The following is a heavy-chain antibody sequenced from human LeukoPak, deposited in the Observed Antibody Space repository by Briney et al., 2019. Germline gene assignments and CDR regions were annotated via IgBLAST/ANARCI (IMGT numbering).Heavy chain of an antibody. V-gene: IGHV3-30*01. D-gene: IGHD1-26*01. Sequence: GGSLRLSCAASGFTFSSYAMHWVRQAPGKGLEWVAVISYDRSNKYYADSVKGRFTISRDNSKNTLYLQMNSLRAEDTAVYYCARGIAVGATDPFDYWGQGTLVTVSS. CDR2: ISYDRSNK. J-gene: IGHJ4*02. CDR3: ARGIAVGATDPFDY. CDR1: GFTFSSYA.